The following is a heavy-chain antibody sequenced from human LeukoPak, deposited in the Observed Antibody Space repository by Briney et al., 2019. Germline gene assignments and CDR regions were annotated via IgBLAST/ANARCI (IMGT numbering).Heavy chain of an antibody. J-gene: IGHJ5*02. Sequence: GGSLRLSCAASGFTFSNFAMTWVRQAPGKGLEWVSSITGSHGSTYNTKGRFTISRDNSQNTLYLQMNSLRAEDTAVYYCTKDPNGDYVGAFDPWGQGTLVTVSS. CDR3: TKDPNGDYVGAFDP. D-gene: IGHD4-17*01. CDR1: GFTFSNFA. V-gene: IGHV3-23*01. CDR2: ITGSHGST.